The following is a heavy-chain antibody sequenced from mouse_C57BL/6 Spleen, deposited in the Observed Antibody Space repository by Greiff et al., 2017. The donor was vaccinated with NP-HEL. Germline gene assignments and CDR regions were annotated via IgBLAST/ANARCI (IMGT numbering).Heavy chain of an antibody. V-gene: IGHV5-9-1*02. CDR2: ISSGGDYI. D-gene: IGHD2-2*01. CDR3: TREEVTTYYFDY. J-gene: IGHJ2*01. CDR1: GFTFSSYA. Sequence: VQLKESGEGLVKPGGSLKLSCAASGFTFSSYAMSWVRQTPEKRLEWVAYISSGGDYIYYADTVKGRFTISRDNARNTLYLQMSSLKSEDTAMYYCTREEVTTYYFDYWGQGTTLTVSS.